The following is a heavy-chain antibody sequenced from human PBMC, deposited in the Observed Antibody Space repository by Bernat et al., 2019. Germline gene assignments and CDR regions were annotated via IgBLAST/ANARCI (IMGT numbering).Heavy chain of an antibody. D-gene: IGHD2-21*02. Sequence: EVQLVESGGGLVKPGGSLRLSCAASGFTFSSYSMNWVRQAPGKGLEWVSSISSSSYIYYADSVTGRFTISRDNAKNSLYLQMSSLRAEDTAVYYCARANCGGDCYFRTYPDYWGQGTLVTVSS. V-gene: IGHV3-21*01. CDR2: ISSSSYI. CDR3: ARANCGGDCYFRTYPDY. CDR1: GFTFSSYS. J-gene: IGHJ4*02.